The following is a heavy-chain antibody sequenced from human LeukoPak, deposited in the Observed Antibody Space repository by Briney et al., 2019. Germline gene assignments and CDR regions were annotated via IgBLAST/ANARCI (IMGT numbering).Heavy chain of an antibody. CDR2: IIPIFGTA. CDR3: ARESIEMATGLSY. CDR1: GGTFSSYA. Sequence: GASVKVSCKASGGTFSSYAISWVRQAPGQGLELMGRIIPIFGTANYAQKFQGRVTITTDESTSTAYMELSSLRSEDTAVYYCARESIEMATGLSYWGQGTLVTVSS. V-gene: IGHV1-69*05. J-gene: IGHJ4*02. D-gene: IGHD5-24*01.